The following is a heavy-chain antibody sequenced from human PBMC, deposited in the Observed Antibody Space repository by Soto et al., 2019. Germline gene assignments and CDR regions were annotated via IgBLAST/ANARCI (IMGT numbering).Heavy chain of an antibody. CDR2: IYYSGST. CDR3: ERAGRMLGSSYDYDSSSPEQYAFGI. CDR1: GGSISSGGYY. J-gene: IGHJ3*02. D-gene: IGHD3-22*01. V-gene: IGHV4-31*03. Sequence: SLPLTCSVSGGSISSGGYYWSWIREHPGMGLEWLVYIYYSGSTYYNPSLKSRATISVDTSKNQFSLKLSSVTAADTAEYYCERAGRMLGSSYDYDSSSPEQYAFGIWGQGTMVTVSS.